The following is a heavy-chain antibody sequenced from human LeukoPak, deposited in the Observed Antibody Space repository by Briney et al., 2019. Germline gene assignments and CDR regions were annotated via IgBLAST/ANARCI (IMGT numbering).Heavy chain of an antibody. CDR1: GGSFSGYY. Sequence: SETLSLTCAVYGGSFSGYYWSWIRQPPGKGLEWIGEINHSGSTNYNPSLKSRVTISVDTSMNQFSLKLSSVTAADTAVYYCARGHDYGDLIEYYYYGMDVWGQGTTVTVSS. CDR3: ARGHDYGDLIEYYYYGMDV. D-gene: IGHD4-17*01. J-gene: IGHJ6*02. CDR2: INHSGST. V-gene: IGHV4-34*01.